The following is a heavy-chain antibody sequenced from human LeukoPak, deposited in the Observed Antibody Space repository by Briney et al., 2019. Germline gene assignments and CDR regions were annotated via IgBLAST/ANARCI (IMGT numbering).Heavy chain of an antibody. V-gene: IGHV1-18*01. D-gene: IGHD3-3*01. J-gene: IGHJ5*02. CDR2: ISGYNGNT. CDR3: ARGSDYDFWSGRNWFDP. CDR1: GYTFIDYG. Sequence: ASVKVSCKASGYTFIDYGISWVRQAPGQGLEWMGWISGYNGNTKIAQKLQGRVTMTTDTSTSTAYMELRSLRSDDTAVYYCARGSDYDFWSGRNWFDPWGQGTLVTVSS.